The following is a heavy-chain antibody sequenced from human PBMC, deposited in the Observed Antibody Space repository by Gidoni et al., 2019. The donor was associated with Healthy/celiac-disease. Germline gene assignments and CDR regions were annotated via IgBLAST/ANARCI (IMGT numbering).Heavy chain of an antibody. Sequence: EVQLVESGGGLVKPGLSLRLSCTASGFTFGVYAMSWFRQAPGKGLEWVGFIRSKAYGGTTEYAASVKGRFTISRDDFKSIAYLQMNSLKTEDTAVYYCTSEQQLVRNYYYYGMDVWGQGTTVTVSS. D-gene: IGHD6-13*01. CDR3: TSEQQLVRNYYYYGMDV. V-gene: IGHV3-49*05. CDR2: IRSKAYGGTT. CDR1: GFTFGVYA. J-gene: IGHJ6*02.